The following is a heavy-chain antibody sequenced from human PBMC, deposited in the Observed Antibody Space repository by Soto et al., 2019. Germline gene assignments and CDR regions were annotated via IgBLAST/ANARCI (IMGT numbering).Heavy chain of an antibody. Sequence: ASVKVSCKASGYTFTSYGISWVRQAPGQGLEWMGWISAYNGNTNYAQKLQGRVTMTTDTSTSTAYMELRSLRSDDTAVYYCARGGRSGYEYFSYFMDVWGKGPTVTVTS. CDR1: GYTFTSYG. CDR2: ISAYNGNT. D-gene: IGHD5-12*01. CDR3: ARGGRSGYEYFSYFMDV. J-gene: IGHJ6*03. V-gene: IGHV1-18*01.